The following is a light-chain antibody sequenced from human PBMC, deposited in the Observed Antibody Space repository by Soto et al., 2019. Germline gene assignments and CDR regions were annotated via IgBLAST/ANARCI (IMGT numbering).Light chain of an antibody. J-gene: IGLJ2*01. CDR1: SSDVAAHNF. V-gene: IGLV2-14*03. CDR2: DVT. Sequence: QSALTQPASVSESPGQSITISCTGRSSDVAAHNFVSWYQHHPDKAPKLIIYDVTNRPSGVSNRFSGSKSGTTASLTISGLQAEDEADYYCSSYTTSNTVVFGGGTKLTVL. CDR3: SSYTTSNTVV.